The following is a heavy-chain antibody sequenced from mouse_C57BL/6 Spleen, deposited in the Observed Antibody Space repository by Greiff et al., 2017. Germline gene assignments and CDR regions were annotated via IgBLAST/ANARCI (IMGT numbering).Heavy chain of an antibody. J-gene: IGHJ2*01. V-gene: IGHV1-82*01. CDR2: IYPGDGAT. Sequence: QVQLKESGPELVKPGASVKISCKASGYAFSSSWMNWVKQRPGKGLEWIGRIYPGDGATNYNGKFKGKATLTADKSSSTAYMQLSSLTSEDSAVCFCARWGYDGYYENYWGQGTTLTVSS. CDR3: ARWGYDGYYENY. D-gene: IGHD2-3*01. CDR1: GYAFSSSW.